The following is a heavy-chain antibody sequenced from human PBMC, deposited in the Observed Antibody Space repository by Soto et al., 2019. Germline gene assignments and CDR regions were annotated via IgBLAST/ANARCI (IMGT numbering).Heavy chain of an antibody. Sequence: QVQLVESGGGVVQPVRSLRLSCAASGIIFNGFGMHWVRQAPGKGLEWVAIIRFDGTNIHYADSVKGRFTISRDNSKNPLYMQVDSLGAEDTGVYYCERDGVGGTVFSGYLGFWGQGALGTVSS. V-gene: IGHV3-33*01. J-gene: IGHJ4*02. CDR1: GIIFNGFG. D-gene: IGHD3-3*01. CDR2: IRFDGTNI. CDR3: ERDGVGGTVFSGYLGF.